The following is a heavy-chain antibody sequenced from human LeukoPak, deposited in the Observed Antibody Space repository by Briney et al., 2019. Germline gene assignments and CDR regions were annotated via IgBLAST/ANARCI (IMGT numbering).Heavy chain of an antibody. CDR1: GGTFSSYG. CDR2: MNPNSGNT. V-gene: IGHV1-8*02. Sequence: ASVKVSCKAPGGTFSSYGINWVRQATGQGLEWMGWMNPNSGNTGYAQKFQGRVTMTRNTSISTAYMELSSLRSEDTAVYYCARGQPLGWFDPWGQGTLVTVSS. D-gene: IGHD3-16*01. CDR3: ARGQPLGWFDP. J-gene: IGHJ5*02.